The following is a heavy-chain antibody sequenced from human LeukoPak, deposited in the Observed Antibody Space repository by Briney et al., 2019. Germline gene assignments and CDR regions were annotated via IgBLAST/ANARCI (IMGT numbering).Heavy chain of an antibody. D-gene: IGHD2-2*01. Sequence: GGSLRLSCAASGFTFSRYSMNWVRQAPGKGLEWVSSISSISSFIYYADSVKGRFTISRDNAKNSLYLQMNSLRAEDTAVYYCARDPPLGSCSTISCPHLDYWGQGTLVTVSS. CDR1: GFTFSRYS. CDR2: ISSISSFI. J-gene: IGHJ4*02. CDR3: ARDPPLGSCSTISCPHLDY. V-gene: IGHV3-21*01.